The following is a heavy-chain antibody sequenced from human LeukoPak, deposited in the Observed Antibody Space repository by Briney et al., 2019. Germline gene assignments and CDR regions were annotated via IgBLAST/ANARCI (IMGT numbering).Heavy chain of an antibody. V-gene: IGHV4-59*08. D-gene: IGHD3-3*01. CDR1: GGSTGSDY. CDR3: ARRVISEISIDKGNWLDP. Sequence: NRSETLSLTCTVSGGSTGSDYWSWIRQPPGKGLEWIAYVYYSGVTSYNPSLKSRVAISIDTSKNQFSLNLSSVTAADTAVYYCARRVISEISIDKGNWLDPWGQGTLVTVSS. J-gene: IGHJ5*02. CDR2: VYYSGVT.